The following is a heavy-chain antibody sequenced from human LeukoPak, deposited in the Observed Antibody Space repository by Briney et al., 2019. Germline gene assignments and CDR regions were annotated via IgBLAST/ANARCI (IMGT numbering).Heavy chain of an antibody. D-gene: IGHD3-3*01. J-gene: IGHJ4*02. Sequence: PGGSLRLSCVASGFTFSDSSMSWVRQAPGKGLEWLANIKQGEGDKFYLESVMGRFTISRDNGNNSLFLQLTSLRVEDTAVYYCARGGLFGTLGYWGQGARVTVS. CDR1: GFTFSDSS. V-gene: IGHV3-7*01. CDR3: ARGGLFGTLGY. CDR2: IKQGEGDK.